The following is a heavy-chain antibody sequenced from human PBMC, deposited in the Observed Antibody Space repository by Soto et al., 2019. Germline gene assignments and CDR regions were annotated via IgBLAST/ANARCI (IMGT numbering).Heavy chain of an antibody. Sequence: QVQLVQSGADVKKPGASVKVSCRTSGYTFIDYYVHWVRQAPGQGLEWVGWINPNSGASKYAENFQGRVTMTRDRSTSTGYMELAGLRFGGTAVYYCGRLRDAVGTHDSWGQGTLVPLPS. J-gene: IGHJ4*02. CDR3: GRLRDAVGTHDS. CDR1: GYTFIDYY. V-gene: IGHV1-2*02. CDR2: INPNSGAS. D-gene: IGHD1-1*01.